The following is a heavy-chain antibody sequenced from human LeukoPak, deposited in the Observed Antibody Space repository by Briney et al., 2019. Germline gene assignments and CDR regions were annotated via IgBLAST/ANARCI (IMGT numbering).Heavy chain of an antibody. Sequence: GGSLRLSCAASGFTFSSYAMSWVRQAPGKGLEWVSAISGSGGSTYYADSVKGRLTISRDNSKNTLYLQMNSLRAEDTAVYYCARKGIGSSRYQNMDVWGKGTTVTVSS. J-gene: IGHJ6*03. CDR1: GFTFSSYA. V-gene: IGHV3-23*01. CDR2: ISGSGGST. D-gene: IGHD6-25*01. CDR3: ARKGIGSSRYQNMDV.